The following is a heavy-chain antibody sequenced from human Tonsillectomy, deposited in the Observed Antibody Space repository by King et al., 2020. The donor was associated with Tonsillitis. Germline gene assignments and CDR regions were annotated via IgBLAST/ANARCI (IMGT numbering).Heavy chain of an antibody. CDR1: GGSISSYY. CDR3: ARRMEYYYYSMDV. J-gene: IGHJ6*03. CDR2: IYYSGST. Sequence: VQLQESGPGLVKPSETLSLTCTVSGGSISSYYWSWIRQPPGKGLEWIGYIYYSGSTNYNPSLKSRVTISVDTSKNQCSLKLSSVTAADTAVYYCARRMEYYYYSMDVWGKGTTVTVSS. V-gene: IGHV4-59*08. D-gene: IGHD3-3*01.